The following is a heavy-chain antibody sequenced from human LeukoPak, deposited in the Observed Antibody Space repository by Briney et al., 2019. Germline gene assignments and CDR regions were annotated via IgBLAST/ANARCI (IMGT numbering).Heavy chain of an antibody. D-gene: IGHD3-22*01. CDR1: GYTLTELS. CDR2: FDPEDGET. J-gene: IGHJ4*02. CDR3: ATAEYYYDSSGYYCSN. V-gene: IGHV1-24*01. Sequence: GASVKVSCKVSGYTLTELSMHWVRQAPGKGLEWMGGFDPEDGETIYAQKFQGRVTMTEDTSTDTAYMELSSLRSEDTAVYYCATAEYYYDSSGYYCSNWGQGTLVTVSS.